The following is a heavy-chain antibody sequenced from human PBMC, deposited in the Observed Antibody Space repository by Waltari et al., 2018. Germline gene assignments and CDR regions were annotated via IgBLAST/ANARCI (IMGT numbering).Heavy chain of an antibody. CDR1: GYSISRGYY. J-gene: IGHJ4*02. CDR2: IYHSGST. Sequence: QVQLQESGPGLVKPSETLSLTCAVSGYSISRGYYWGWIRQPPGKGLEWIGSIYHSGSTYYNPSLKSRVTISVDTSKNQFSLKLSSVTAADTAVYYCARRSQYYYDSSGQFDYWGQGTLVTVSS. D-gene: IGHD3-22*01. V-gene: IGHV4-38-2*01. CDR3: ARRSQYYYDSSGQFDY.